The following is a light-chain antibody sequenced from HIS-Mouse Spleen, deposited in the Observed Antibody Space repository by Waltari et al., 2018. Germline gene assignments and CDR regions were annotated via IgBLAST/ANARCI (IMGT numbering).Light chain of an antibody. V-gene: IGLV3-10*01. J-gene: IGLJ2*01. CDR2: EDS. CDR1: ALPKKY. Sequence: SYELTQPPSVSVSPGQTARITSSGDALPKKYAYWYQQKSVQAPVLVIYEDSKRPSGIPGRFTGSSSGRMATLTISGAQVEDEADYYCYSTDSSGNHRVFGGGTKLTVL. CDR3: YSTDSSGNHRV.